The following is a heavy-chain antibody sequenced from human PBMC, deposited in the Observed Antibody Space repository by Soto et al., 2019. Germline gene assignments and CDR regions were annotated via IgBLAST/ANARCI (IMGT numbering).Heavy chain of an antibody. D-gene: IGHD3-22*01. CDR2: INPSGGST. CDR1: GYTFTSYY. CDR3: AREQDPALAITMIVVVSDAFDI. J-gene: IGHJ3*02. V-gene: IGHV1-46*03. Sequence: GASVKVSCKASGYTFTSYYMHWVRQAPGQGLEWMGIINPSGGSTSYAQKFQGRVTMTRDTSTSTVYMELGSLRSEDTAVYYCAREQDPALAITMIVVVSDAFDIWGQGTMVTVSS.